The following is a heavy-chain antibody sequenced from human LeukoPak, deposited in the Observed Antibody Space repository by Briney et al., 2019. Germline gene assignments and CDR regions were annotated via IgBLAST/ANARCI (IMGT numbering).Heavy chain of an antibody. Sequence: GRSRRLSCAVSGISLSNYGMSWVRQAPGKGLEWVAGISDNGGTTTYAGSVEGRFTLSIDNPKNTLYLQMNSLRAEDTAVYFCAKRGVVIRVILVGFHKEANYFDSWGQGALVTVSS. CDR3: AKRGVVIRVILVGFHKEANYFDS. J-gene: IGHJ4*02. CDR1: GISLSNYG. D-gene: IGHD2-21*01. V-gene: IGHV3-23*01. CDR2: ISDNGGTT.